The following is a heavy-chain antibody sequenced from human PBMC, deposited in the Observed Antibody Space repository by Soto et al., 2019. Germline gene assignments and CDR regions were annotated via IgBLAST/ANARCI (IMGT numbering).Heavy chain of an antibody. CDR3: ARGFYDTSGYSAPFDS. Sequence: PSETLSLTCTVSGGSISSGDYYWSWIRQPPGKGLEWIGSIYYSGSTYYNPSLKSRVTISVDTSKNQFSLKLYSVTAADTALYYCARGFYDTSGYSAPFDSWGQGTLVTVSS. J-gene: IGHJ4*02. CDR2: IYYSGST. V-gene: IGHV4-30-4*02. CDR1: GGSISSGDYY. D-gene: IGHD3-22*01.